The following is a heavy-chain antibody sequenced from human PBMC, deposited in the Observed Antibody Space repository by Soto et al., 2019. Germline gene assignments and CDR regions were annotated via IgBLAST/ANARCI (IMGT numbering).Heavy chain of an antibody. CDR3: ARSREFDY. CDR2: IFPSGTT. CDR1: GGSLSGATYS. Sequence: SETLSLTCGVSGGSLSGATYSWNWIRQPPGKGLEWIGYIFPSGTTYYNPSLKSPVTISIDVSKNQFSLSLRSLTAADTAVYYCARSREFDYWSQGTLVTVSS. J-gene: IGHJ4*02. V-gene: IGHV4-30-2*01.